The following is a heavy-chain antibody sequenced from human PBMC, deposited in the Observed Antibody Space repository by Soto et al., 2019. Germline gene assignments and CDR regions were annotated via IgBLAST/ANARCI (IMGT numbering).Heavy chain of an antibody. D-gene: IGHD6-19*01. J-gene: IGHJ5*02. V-gene: IGHV3-48*03. CDR2: ISSSGSIT. Sequence: PGGSLRLSCAASGFTFSTYEMIWVRQAPGKGLEWVSYISSSGSITYYADSVQGRFIISRDNGKHSLYLQMNSLRVEDTALYHCAREYRSGWTGGFDPWGQGTLVTVSS. CDR3: AREYRSGWTGGFDP. CDR1: GFTFSTYE.